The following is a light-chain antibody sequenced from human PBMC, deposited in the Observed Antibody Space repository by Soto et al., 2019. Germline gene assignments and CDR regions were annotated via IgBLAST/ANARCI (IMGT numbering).Light chain of an antibody. V-gene: IGKV3-15*01. J-gene: IGKJ1*01. CDR2: GAS. CDR3: QQYNNWPWT. Sequence: EIVMTQSPATPSVSPGERAPPSCRASQSVSSNLAWYQQKPGQAPRRLIYGASTRATGIPARFSGSGSGTEFTLTISSLQSEDFAVYYCQQYNNWPWTFGQGTKV. CDR1: QSVSSN.